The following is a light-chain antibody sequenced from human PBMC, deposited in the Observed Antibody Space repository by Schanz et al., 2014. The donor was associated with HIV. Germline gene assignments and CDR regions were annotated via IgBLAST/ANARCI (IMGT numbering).Light chain of an antibody. CDR2: DFA. J-gene: IGLJ2*01. Sequence: QSALTQPPSASGSPGQSVAISCTGASSDLGRLNCVSWYQQHPGKAPKLVISDFANRPSGISPRFSASKSDNTASLTISGLQPEDEADYYCISYTSDTVLFGGGTKLTVL. CDR3: ISYTSDTVL. V-gene: IGLV2-14*03. CDR1: SSDLGRLNC.